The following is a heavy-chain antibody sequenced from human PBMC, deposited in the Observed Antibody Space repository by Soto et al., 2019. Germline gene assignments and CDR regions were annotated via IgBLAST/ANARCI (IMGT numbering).Heavy chain of an antibody. CDR2: MNPNSGNT. J-gene: IGHJ5*02. CDR1: RYTFTSYD. CDR3: ARVQSRPLMKGGSSTSCYRWFDP. Sequence: ASVKVSCKASRYTFTSYDINWVRQATGQGLEWMGWMNPNSGNTGYAQKFQGRVTMTRNTSIITDYMELSSLRSEDTAVYYCARVQSRPLMKGGSSTSCYRWFDPWGQGTLVTVSS. D-gene: IGHD2-2*01. V-gene: IGHV1-8*01.